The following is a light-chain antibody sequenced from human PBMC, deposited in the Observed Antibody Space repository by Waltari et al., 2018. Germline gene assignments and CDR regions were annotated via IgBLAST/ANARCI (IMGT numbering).Light chain of an antibody. V-gene: IGKV3-15*01. CDR3: QQYSNWPWT. CDR2: GAS. CDR1: QSVSSS. Sequence: EIVLTQSPATLSLSPGERATLSCRASQSVSSSLAWYQQKPGQAPRLLIYGASSRATGIPDRFSGSGSETDFTLIISSLEPEDFAVYYCQQYSNWPWTFGQGTKVEIK. J-gene: IGKJ1*01.